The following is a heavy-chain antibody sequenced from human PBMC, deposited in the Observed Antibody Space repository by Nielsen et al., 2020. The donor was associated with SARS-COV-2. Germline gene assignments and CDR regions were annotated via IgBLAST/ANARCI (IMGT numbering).Heavy chain of an antibody. V-gene: IGHV1-69*04. J-gene: IGHJ5*02. D-gene: IGHD6-13*01. CDR1: GGTFSAYA. CDR2: IIPLLDKT. Sequence: SVKVSCKASGGTFSAYAINWVRQAPGQGLDWMGRIIPLLDKTIYAQKFQGRVTMTEDTSTDTAYMELSSLRSEDTAVYYCATGAAAGTQNWFDPWGQGTLVTVSS. CDR3: ATGAAAGTQNWFDP.